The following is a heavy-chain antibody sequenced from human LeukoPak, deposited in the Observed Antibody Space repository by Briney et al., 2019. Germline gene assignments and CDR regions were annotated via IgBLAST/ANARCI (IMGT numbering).Heavy chain of an antibody. V-gene: IGHV3-30-3*02. J-gene: IGHJ3*02. CDR1: GFTFSSYA. CDR2: ISYDGSNK. CDR3: AKYEYCSGGSCYSGAFDI. Sequence: GRSLRLSCAASGFTFSSYAMHWVRQAPGKGLEWVAVISYDGSNKYYADSVKGRFTISRDNSKNTLYLQMNSLRAEDTAVYYCAKYEYCSGGSCYSGAFDIWGQGTMVTVSS. D-gene: IGHD2-15*01.